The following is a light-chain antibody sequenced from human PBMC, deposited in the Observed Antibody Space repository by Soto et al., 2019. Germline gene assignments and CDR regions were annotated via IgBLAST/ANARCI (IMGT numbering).Light chain of an antibody. V-gene: IGKV3-11*01. CDR3: QQYGRSPQT. CDR2: DAS. Sequence: EIVSTQSPATLSLSPGQRATLSCRASQSVSSYLAWFQQKPGQAPRLLIYDASNRATGIPARFSGSGSGTDFTLTISSLEPEDSAVYYCQQYGRSPQTFGQGTRLEIK. J-gene: IGKJ5*01. CDR1: QSVSSY.